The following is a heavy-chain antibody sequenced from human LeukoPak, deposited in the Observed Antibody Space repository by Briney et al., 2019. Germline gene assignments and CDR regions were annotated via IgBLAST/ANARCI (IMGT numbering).Heavy chain of an antibody. CDR2: ISGSGGST. D-gene: IGHD3-16*01. J-gene: IGHJ5*02. CDR1: GFTLSSYA. CDR3: QKGVQYGGPNPPNTGFAP. V-gene: IGHV3-23*01. Sequence: GGSLRLSCAASGFTLSSYAMSWVRQAPGKGLEWVSAISGSGGSTYYADSVKGRFTISRDNSKNTLYLQMNSLRAEDTAVYYCQKGVQYGGPNPPNTGFAPWAQGPLVTVPP.